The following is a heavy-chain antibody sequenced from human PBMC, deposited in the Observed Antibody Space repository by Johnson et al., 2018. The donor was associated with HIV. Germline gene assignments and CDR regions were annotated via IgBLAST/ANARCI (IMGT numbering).Heavy chain of an antibody. CDR1: GFTFSTYW. D-gene: IGHD6-13*01. CDR2: IKQDGSEK. V-gene: IGHV3-7*02. Sequence: MMLVESGGGVVQPGRSLRLPCAASGFTFSTYWMTWVRQAPGKGLEWVANIKQDGSEKYYVDSVKGRFTISRENAKNSLYLQMNSLRAEDTAVYYCARGLDSDSSWFGAFDIWGQGTMVTVSS. J-gene: IGHJ3*02. CDR3: ARGLDSDSSWFGAFDI.